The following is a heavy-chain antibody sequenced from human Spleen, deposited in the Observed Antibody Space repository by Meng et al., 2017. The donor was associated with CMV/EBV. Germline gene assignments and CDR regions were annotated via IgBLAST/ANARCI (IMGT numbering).Heavy chain of an antibody. V-gene: IGHV3-7*04. D-gene: IGHD6-13*01. CDR1: EFTFSSLW. CDR3: ARVAAAGRGMDV. J-gene: IGHJ6*02. CDR2: MNKDGSQK. Sequence: GESLKISCAASEFTFSSLWMTWVRQAPGEGLEWVANMNKDGSQKNYVDSVKGRFTISRDNAKNSLFLQMNSLRAEDTAVYYCARVAAAGRGMDVWGQGTTVIVSS.